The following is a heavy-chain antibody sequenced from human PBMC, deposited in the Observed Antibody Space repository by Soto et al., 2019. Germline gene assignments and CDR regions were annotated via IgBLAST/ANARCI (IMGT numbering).Heavy chain of an antibody. D-gene: IGHD3-10*01. CDR2: ISGSGGTT. J-gene: IGHJ4*02. CDR1: GFTFSSYA. V-gene: IGHV3-23*01. Sequence: EVQLLESGGGLVQPGGSLRLSCAASGFTFSSYAISWVRQAPGKGLEWVSLISGSGGTTYYADSVKGRFTTSSDNSKNTLYLQMNSLRAEDTAVYYCAKVHGSGNYHNFPDYWGQGTLVTVSS. CDR3: AKVHGSGNYHNFPDY.